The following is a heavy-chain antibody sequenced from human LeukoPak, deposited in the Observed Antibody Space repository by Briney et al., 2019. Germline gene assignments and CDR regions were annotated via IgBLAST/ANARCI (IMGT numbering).Heavy chain of an antibody. D-gene: IGHD3-16*01. CDR1: GFTFSSHW. Sequence: PGGSLRLSCLGSGFTFSSHWMTWVRQAPGKGLEWVANINQDGTEKYNVESVKGRFTISRDNAKNTLYLQMNSLRAEDTAVYYCARDYRFHVDYWGQGTLVTVSS. J-gene: IGHJ4*02. CDR3: ARDYRFHVDY. CDR2: INQDGTEK. V-gene: IGHV3-7*01.